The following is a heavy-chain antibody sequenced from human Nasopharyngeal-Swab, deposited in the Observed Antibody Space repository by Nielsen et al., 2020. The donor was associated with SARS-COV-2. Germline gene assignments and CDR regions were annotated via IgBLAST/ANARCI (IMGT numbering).Heavy chain of an antibody. Sequence: ASVKVSCKASGYTFTSYGISWVRQAPGQGLEWMGWISAYNGKTNYAQKLQGRVTMTEDTSTDTAYMELSSLRSEDTAVYYCATGPAAGKGGWFDPWGQGTLVTVSS. CDR2: ISAYNGKT. D-gene: IGHD6-13*01. CDR1: GYTFTSYG. J-gene: IGHJ5*02. CDR3: ATGPAAGKGGWFDP. V-gene: IGHV1-18*01.